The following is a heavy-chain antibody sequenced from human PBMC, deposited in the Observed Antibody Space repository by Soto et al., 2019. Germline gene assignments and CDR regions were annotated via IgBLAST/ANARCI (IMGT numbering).Heavy chain of an antibody. CDR3: VVVVAATGWFDP. J-gene: IGHJ5*02. D-gene: IGHD2-15*01. CDR2: IYHSGST. V-gene: IGHV4-4*02. Sequence: QVQLQESGPGLVKPAGTLSLTCAVSSGSISSSNWWSWVRQPPGQGLEGIGEIYHSGSTNYYPSLKSRATMSVDKPKNRFSLKLSSVTAADTAVYYCVVVVAATGWFDPWGQGTLVTVSS. CDR1: SGSISSSNW.